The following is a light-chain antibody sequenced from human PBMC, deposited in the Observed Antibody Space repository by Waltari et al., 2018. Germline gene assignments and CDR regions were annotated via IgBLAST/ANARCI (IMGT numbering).Light chain of an antibody. CDR1: QSLLSTNGKTY. V-gene: IGKV2-29*02. CDR3: MHATLVPYT. CDR2: EGS. J-gene: IGKJ2*01. Sequence: QSLLSTNGKTYLYWYLQKPGQFPQLRIYEGSVWFSRLPERFSGSGSGTDFTLKISRVEAEEVGIYYCMHATLVPYTFGQGTKLLIK.